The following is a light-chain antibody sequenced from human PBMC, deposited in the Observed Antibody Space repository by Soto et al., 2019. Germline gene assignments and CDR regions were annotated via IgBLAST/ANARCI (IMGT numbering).Light chain of an antibody. CDR1: QSVSGN. CDR3: QQENNWPPIT. V-gene: IGKV3-15*01. Sequence: EIVMTQSPATLSVSPGERATLSCRASQSVSGNLAWYQQKPGQAPRLLIYAASTRATGIQARFSGSGSGTEFTLTIRSLQSEDFAVYYCQQENNWPPITFGPGTKGDIQ. J-gene: IGKJ3*01. CDR2: AAS.